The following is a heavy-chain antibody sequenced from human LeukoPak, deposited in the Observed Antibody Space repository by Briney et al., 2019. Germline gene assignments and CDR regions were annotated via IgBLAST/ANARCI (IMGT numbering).Heavy chain of an antibody. CDR2: MYHTGSS. D-gene: IGHD1-26*01. CDR1: GVSVSSIDYY. CDR3: VKNQGGSSHRHAFNL. J-gene: IGHJ3*01. V-gene: IGHV4-61*05. Sequence: SETLSLTCSVSGVSVSSIDYYWTWIRQPPGKRLEWIGYMYHTGSSNYNLSLKSRVTISVDKSKNQFSLKLTSVTAADTAVYYFVKNQGGSSHRHAFNLGGKGKWVPVPP.